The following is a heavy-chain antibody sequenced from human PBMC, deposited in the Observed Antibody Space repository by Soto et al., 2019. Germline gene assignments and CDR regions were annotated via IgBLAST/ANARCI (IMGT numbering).Heavy chain of an antibody. CDR1: GGSLTSNDW. V-gene: IGHV4-4*02. CDR2: IHHSGST. CDR3: ARSTGGDACHF. D-gene: IGHD7-27*01. J-gene: IGHJ3*01. Sequence: QVQLQESGPGLVKPSGTLSLTCAVSGGSLTSNDWWTWVRQPPGKGREWVGQIHHSGSTFYNPSLRCRITVSINVSANHFSLHLDSVTAAESALYYCARSTGGDACHFWGHGKMVTGSS.